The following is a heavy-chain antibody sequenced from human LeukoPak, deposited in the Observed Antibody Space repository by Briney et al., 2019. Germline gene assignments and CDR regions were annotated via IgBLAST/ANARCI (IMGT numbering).Heavy chain of an antibody. CDR3: ARATTAYCTGGICPNFDF. V-gene: IGHV4-59*01. D-gene: IGHD2-8*02. CDR2: IYYSGTT. CDR1: GGSITSYY. J-gene: IGHJ4*02. Sequence: SETLSLTCAVSGGSITSYYWNWIRQPPGKGLEWIGYIYYSGTTNFNPSLKSRVTMSVDTSRNHFSLQLSSVTAADTALYYCARATTAYCTGGICPNFDFWGQGALVTVSS.